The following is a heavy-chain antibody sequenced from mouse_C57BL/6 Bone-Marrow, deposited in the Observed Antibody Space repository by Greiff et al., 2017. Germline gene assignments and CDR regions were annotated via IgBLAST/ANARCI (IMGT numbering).Heavy chain of an antibody. J-gene: IGHJ2*01. CDR3: ARSHYYGSSYGFDY. V-gene: IGHV1-81*01. CDR1: GYTFTSYG. CDR2: IYPRSGNT. Sequence: QVQLQQSGAELARPGASVKLSCKASGYTFTSYGISWVKQRTGQGLEWIGEIYPRSGNTYYNEKFKGKATLTADKSSSTAYMVIRGLTSADSAVYFCARSHYYGSSYGFDYWGQGTTLTVSS. D-gene: IGHD1-1*01.